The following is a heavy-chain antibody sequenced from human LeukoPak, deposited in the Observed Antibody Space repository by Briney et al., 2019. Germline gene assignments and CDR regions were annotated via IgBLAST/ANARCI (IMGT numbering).Heavy chain of an antibody. Sequence: SQTLSLTCTVSGGSISSGDYYWSWIRQPPGKGLEWIGCIYYSGGTYYNPSLKSRVTISVDTSKNQFSLKLSSVTAADTAVYCCAREGSSWQYYYYYMDVWGKGTTVTVSS. V-gene: IGHV4-30-4*08. CDR2: IYYSGGT. D-gene: IGHD6-13*01. CDR1: GGSISSGDYY. J-gene: IGHJ6*03. CDR3: AREGSSWQYYYYYMDV.